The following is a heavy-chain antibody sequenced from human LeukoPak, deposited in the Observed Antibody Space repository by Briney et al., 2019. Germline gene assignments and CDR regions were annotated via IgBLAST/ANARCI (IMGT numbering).Heavy chain of an antibody. V-gene: IGHV3-23*01. CDR1: GFTFSGYG. CDR2: ISGSGNST. Sequence: PGGSLRLSCVPSGFTFSGYGLSWVRQAPGKGLEWVSGISGSGNSTCYADSVKGRFTISRDSSKNTLSLLVDSLRAEDTAVYYCALLSGYMDVWGKGTTVTVSS. D-gene: IGHD3-9*01. J-gene: IGHJ6*03. CDR3: ALLSGYMDV.